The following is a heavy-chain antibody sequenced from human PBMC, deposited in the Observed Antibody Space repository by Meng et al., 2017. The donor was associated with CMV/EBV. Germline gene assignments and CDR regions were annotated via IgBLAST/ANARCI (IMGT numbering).Heavy chain of an antibody. J-gene: IGHJ4*02. V-gene: IGHV1-2*02. CDR2: IHPQSGVT. CDR3: ARDKNWGPDY. Sequence: ASVKVSCKASGYTFTDHYFHWVRQAPGQGLEWMGWIHPQSGVTNYAQKFQARVTLTRDTSINTGYMELSRLTSDDTAVYYCARDKNWGPDYWRQGTLVTVSS. D-gene: IGHD7-27*01. CDR1: GYTFTDHY.